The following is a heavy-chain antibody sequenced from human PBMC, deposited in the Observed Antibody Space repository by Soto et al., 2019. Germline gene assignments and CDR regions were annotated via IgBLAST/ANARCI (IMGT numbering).Heavy chain of an antibody. CDR3: ALRRVAYADF. V-gene: IGHV3-23*01. CDR1: GFTFSNYA. D-gene: IGHD2-2*01. CDR2: IGGGGGST. Sequence: PGGSLRLSCAASGFTFSNYAMGWVRQAPGKGLEWVSAIGGGGGSTYYADSVKGRFTISRDNSKNTLYLQMNSLRAEDTAVYYCALRRVAYADFWGQGTRVTVSS. J-gene: IGHJ4*02.